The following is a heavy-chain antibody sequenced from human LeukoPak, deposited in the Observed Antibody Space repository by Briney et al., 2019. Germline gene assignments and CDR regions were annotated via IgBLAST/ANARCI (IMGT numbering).Heavy chain of an antibody. J-gene: IGHJ4*02. D-gene: IGHD1-26*01. CDR3: ARDRDNRSGSSPDY. CDR2: ISSSGSTI. Sequence: GGSLRLSCAASGFTFSSYEMNWVRQAPGKGLEWVSYISSSGSTIYYADSVKGRFTISRDNAKNSLYLQMNSLRAEDTAVYYGARDRDNRSGSSPDYWGQGTLVTVSS. CDR1: GFTFSSYE. V-gene: IGHV3-48*03.